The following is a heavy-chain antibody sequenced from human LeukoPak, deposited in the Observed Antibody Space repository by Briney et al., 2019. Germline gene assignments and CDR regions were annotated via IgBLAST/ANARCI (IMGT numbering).Heavy chain of an antibody. CDR2: FDPEDVDS. CDR1: GYTLTELS. D-gene: IGHD6-19*01. CDR3: ARVREPDSSGWYPRGGTYYYYMDV. Sequence: ASVKVSCKVSGYTLTELSMHWVRQAPGKGLEWMGGFDPEDVDSIYAQKFQGRVTMTTDTSTSTAYMELRSLRSDDTAVYYCARVREPDSSGWYPRGGTYYYYMDVWGKGTTVTVSS. J-gene: IGHJ6*03. V-gene: IGHV1-24*01.